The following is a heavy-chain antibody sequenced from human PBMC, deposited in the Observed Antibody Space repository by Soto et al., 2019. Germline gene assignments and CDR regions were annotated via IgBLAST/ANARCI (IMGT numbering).Heavy chain of an antibody. Sequence: GGSLRLSCAASGFTFSDYYMSWIRQAPGKGLEWVSYISSSGSTIYYADSVKGRFTISRDNAKNSLYLQMNSLRAEDTAVYYCARDSSSSYYYYYMDFWGKGTTVTVSS. V-gene: IGHV3-11*01. D-gene: IGHD6-6*01. CDR3: ARDSSSSYYYYYMDF. J-gene: IGHJ6*03. CDR2: ISSSGSTI. CDR1: GFTFSDYY.